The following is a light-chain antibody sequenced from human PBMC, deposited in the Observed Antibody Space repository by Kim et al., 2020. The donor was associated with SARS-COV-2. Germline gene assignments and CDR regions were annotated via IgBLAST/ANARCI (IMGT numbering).Light chain of an antibody. Sequence: AAGGERVTITCRGSQDIRNDLGWYQQNPGRAPKRLIYGASSLQSGVPSRFSGSGSGTEFTLTLSSVQPEDFATYFCLQHSTYPITFGQGTRLEIK. CDR2: GAS. CDR1: QDIRND. V-gene: IGKV1-17*01. CDR3: LQHSTYPIT. J-gene: IGKJ5*01.